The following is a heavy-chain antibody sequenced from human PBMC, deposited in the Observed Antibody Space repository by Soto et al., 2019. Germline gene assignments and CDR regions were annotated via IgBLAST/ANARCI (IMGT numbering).Heavy chain of an antibody. Sequence: QVQLVQSGAEVKKPGSSVKVSCKASGGTFSSYAISWVRQAPGQGLEWMGGIIPIFGTANYAQKFQGRVTITADESTSTAYMELSSLRSEDTAVYYCARLGLGGPGIAVAGDYWGQGTLVTVSS. D-gene: IGHD6-19*01. CDR1: GGTFSSYA. CDR3: ARLGLGGPGIAVAGDY. CDR2: IIPIFGTA. V-gene: IGHV1-69*12. J-gene: IGHJ4*02.